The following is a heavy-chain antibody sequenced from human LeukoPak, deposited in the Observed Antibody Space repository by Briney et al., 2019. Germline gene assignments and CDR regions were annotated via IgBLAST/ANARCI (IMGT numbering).Heavy chain of an antibody. CDR3: ARGVLYYDFWSGYLLDY. D-gene: IGHD3-3*01. Sequence: GGSLRLSCAASGFTFSSYSMNWVRQAPGKGLEWVSYISSSSSTIYYADSVKGRFTISRDNSKNTLYLQMNSLRAEDTAVYYCARGVLYYDFWSGYLLDYWGQGTLVTVSS. J-gene: IGHJ4*02. CDR2: ISSSSSTI. V-gene: IGHV3-48*01. CDR1: GFTFSSYS.